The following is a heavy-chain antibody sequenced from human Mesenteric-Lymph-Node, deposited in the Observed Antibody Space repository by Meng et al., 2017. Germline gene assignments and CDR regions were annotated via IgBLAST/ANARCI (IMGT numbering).Heavy chain of an antibody. Sequence: VAEVKKPRTSDKVSCKGSGYSFTDYHIHWVRQAPGQGLEWMGWMNPKSGGANSGQRFQGWVTMTRDTSISTAYMELNRLKSDDTAIYYCVRAWDSGDSFDSFPNYWGQGTLVTVSS. CDR1: GYSFTDYH. J-gene: IGHJ4*02. CDR2: MNPKSGGA. CDR3: VRAWDSGDSFDSFPNY. D-gene: IGHD2-21*02. V-gene: IGHV1-2*04.